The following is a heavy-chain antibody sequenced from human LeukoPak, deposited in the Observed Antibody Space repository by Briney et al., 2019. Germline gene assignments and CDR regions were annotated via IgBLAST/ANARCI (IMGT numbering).Heavy chain of an antibody. D-gene: IGHD2-2*01. J-gene: IGHJ6*03. Sequence: ASVKVSCKASGYTFTSYDINWVRQATGQGLEWMGWMNPNSGNTGYAQKFQGRVTITRNTSISTAYMELSSLRSEDTAVYYCARGVRYQLLGDYCYYYMDVWGKGTTVTVSS. CDR3: ARGVRYQLLGDYCYYYMDV. CDR2: MNPNSGNT. CDR1: GYTFTSYD. V-gene: IGHV1-8*03.